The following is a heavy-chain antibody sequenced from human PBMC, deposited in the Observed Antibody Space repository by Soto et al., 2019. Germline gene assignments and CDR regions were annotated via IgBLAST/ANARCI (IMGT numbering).Heavy chain of an antibody. CDR3: TTDEGDASGFYHFDY. V-gene: IGHV3-15*07. J-gene: IGHJ4*02. CDR1: GLTFRNVW. Sequence: DVELVESGGGLGKPGESLRLSCAVSGLTFRNVWMSWVRQAPWRGLEWVGRIRSKADGGSTGYAAPVNGRFIVSRDDSKDMLYLQMNSLKIEDTAVYYCTTDEGDASGFYHFDYWCQGILVTVSS. CDR2: IRSKADGGST. D-gene: IGHD3-16*01.